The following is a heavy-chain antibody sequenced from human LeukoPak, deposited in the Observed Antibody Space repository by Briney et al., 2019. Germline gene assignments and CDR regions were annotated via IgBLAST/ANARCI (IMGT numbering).Heavy chain of an antibody. J-gene: IGHJ4*02. CDR1: GDSITSRSY. CDR2: LRHSGNT. Sequence: SETLSLTCTVSGDSITSRSYWSWIRQPPGKGLEWIGYLRHSGNTNHNSSFRGRVTFSLDTSKNQFSLILRSVTAADTAIYFCARESSTTQTNLFDYWGQGALVTVSS. V-gene: IGHV4-59*11. CDR3: ARESSTTQTNLFDY. D-gene: IGHD1-14*01.